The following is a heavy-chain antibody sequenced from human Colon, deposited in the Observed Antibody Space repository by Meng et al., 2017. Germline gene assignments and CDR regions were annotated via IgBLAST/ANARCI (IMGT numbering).Heavy chain of an antibody. CDR3: ARSGYNNGYDY. V-gene: IGHV3-74*01. J-gene: IGHJ4*02. CDR2: MSIDETAT. D-gene: IGHD3-22*01. Sequence: EVQLVETGGALVQPGGSLGLSCAVSGFSVSAHWMHWVRQVPGKGLVGIARMSIDETATTYADSVKGRFTISRDNGKNTLHLQMSSLRAEDSAVYYCARSGYNNGYDYWGQGTLVTVSS. CDR1: GFSVSAHW.